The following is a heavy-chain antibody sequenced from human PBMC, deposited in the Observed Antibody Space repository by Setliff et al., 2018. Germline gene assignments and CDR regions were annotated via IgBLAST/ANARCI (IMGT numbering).Heavy chain of an antibody. D-gene: IGHD3-10*01. CDR1: GGTFDSYS. CDR3: AGGQPLVRKYYYYMDV. J-gene: IGHJ6*03. Sequence: SVKVSCKASGGTFDSYSFTWLRQAPGQGLEWVGGFTPILLTPNYAQKFQGRVTITADESTSTAYMELSSLGSEDTAVYYCAGGQPLVRKYYYYMDVWGKGTTVTVS. V-gene: IGHV1-69*13. CDR2: FTPILLTP.